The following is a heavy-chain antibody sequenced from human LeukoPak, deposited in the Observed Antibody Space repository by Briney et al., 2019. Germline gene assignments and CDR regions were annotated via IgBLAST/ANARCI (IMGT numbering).Heavy chain of an antibody. V-gene: IGHV3-53*01. Sequence: PGGSLRLSCAASGFTVSSNYMSWVRQAPGKGLEWVSVIYSGDSTHYSDSVKGRFTISRDNSKNTLYLQMNSLRAEDTAVYYCARRAGAYSHPYDYWGQGTLVTVSS. CDR1: GFTVSSNY. J-gene: IGHJ4*02. CDR2: IYSGDST. D-gene: IGHD4/OR15-4a*01. CDR3: ARRAGAYSHPYDY.